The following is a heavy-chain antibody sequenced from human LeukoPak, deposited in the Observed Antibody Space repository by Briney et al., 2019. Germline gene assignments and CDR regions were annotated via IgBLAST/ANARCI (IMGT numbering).Heavy chain of an antibody. Sequence: ASVKVSCKASGGTFGSYAISWVRQAPGQGLEWMGGIIPIFGTANYAQKFQGRVTITADESTSTAYMELSSLRSEDTAVYYCARGPLGDPAHFDYWGQGTLVTVSS. J-gene: IGHJ4*02. D-gene: IGHD2-21*01. CDR2: IIPIFGTA. V-gene: IGHV1-69*01. CDR1: GGTFGSYA. CDR3: ARGPLGDPAHFDY.